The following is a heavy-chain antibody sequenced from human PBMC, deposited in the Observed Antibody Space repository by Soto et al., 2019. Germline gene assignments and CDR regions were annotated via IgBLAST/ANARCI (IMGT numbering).Heavy chain of an antibody. CDR3: ARKIPPYGVYSPNYYYCDIQDF. CDR2: ISAYNGNT. J-gene: IGHJ6*04. D-gene: IGHD4-17*01. CDR1: GYTFTSYG. V-gene: IGHV1-18*01. Sequence: ASVKVSCKASGYTFTSYGISWVRQAPGQGLEWMGWISAYNGNTNYAQKLQGRVTMTTDTSTSTAYMELRSLRSDDTAVYYCARKIPPYGVYSPNYYYCDIQDFWAKGSTDTVSS.